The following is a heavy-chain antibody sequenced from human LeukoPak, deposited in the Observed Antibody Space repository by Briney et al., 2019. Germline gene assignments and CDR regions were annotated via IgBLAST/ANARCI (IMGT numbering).Heavy chain of an antibody. CDR2: IYYSGST. CDR1: GGSISSGGYY. V-gene: IGHV4-31*03. Sequence: SETLSLTCTVSGGSISSGGYYWSWIRQHPGKGLEWIGYIYYSGSTYYNPSLKSRVTISVDTSKNQFSLKLSSVTAADTAVYYCARRTPLTYWFDPWGQGTLVTVSS. CDR3: ARRTPLTYWFDP. J-gene: IGHJ5*02.